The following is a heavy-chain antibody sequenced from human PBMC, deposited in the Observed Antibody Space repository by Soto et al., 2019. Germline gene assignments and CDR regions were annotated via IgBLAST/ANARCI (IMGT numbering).Heavy chain of an antibody. Sequence: QAGGSLRLSCVASGFTVSNNYMSWVRQAPGKGLEWVSVIYSGGSAYYADSVKARFTISRDTSKNTLYLQMNSLRAEDTAVYFCARAVTGDVDYWGQGTLVTVSS. CDR2: IYSGGSA. D-gene: IGHD6-19*01. V-gene: IGHV3-66*01. J-gene: IGHJ4*02. CDR3: ARAVTGDVDY. CDR1: GFTVSNNY.